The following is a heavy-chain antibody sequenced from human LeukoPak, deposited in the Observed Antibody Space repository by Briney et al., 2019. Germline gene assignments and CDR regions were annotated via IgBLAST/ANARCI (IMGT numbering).Heavy chain of an antibody. J-gene: IGHJ6*02. CDR2: IIPIRGIA. V-gene: IGHV1-69*04. CDR1: GGTFSSYA. D-gene: IGHD5-24*01. CDR3: ARVREMATTPRQYYGMDV. Sequence: SSVKVSCKASGGTFSSYAISWVRQAPGQGLEWMGMIIPIRGIANYAQKFQGRVTITADKSTSTAYMELSSLRSEDTAVYYCARVREMATTPRQYYGMDVWGQGTTVTVSS.